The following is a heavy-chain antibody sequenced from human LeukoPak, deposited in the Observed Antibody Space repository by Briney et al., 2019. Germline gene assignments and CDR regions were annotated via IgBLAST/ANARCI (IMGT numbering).Heavy chain of an antibody. J-gene: IGHJ6*03. Sequence: PSETLSLTCAVYGGSFSGYYWSWIRQPPGKGLEWIGEINHSGSTNYNPSLKSRVTISVDTSKNQFSLKLSSVTAADTAVYYCARSRSNYSGYYYYYYMDVWGKGTTVTVSS. CDR1: GGSFSGYY. CDR3: ARSRSNYSGYYYYYYMDV. V-gene: IGHV4-34*01. CDR2: INHSGST. D-gene: IGHD4-11*01.